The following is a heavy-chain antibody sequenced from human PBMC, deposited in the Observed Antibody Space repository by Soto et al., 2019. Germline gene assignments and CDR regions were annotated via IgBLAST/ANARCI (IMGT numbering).Heavy chain of an antibody. V-gene: IGHV1-2*02. Sequence: ASVKVSCKASGYSFINYYMHWVRQAPGQGFEWMGRISPKSGGTNYAQKFQGRVSLTWDTSLNTAYLQWSSLKASDTAMYYCARHRSHSSSSGNDYWGQGTLVTVSS. CDR2: ISPKSGGT. J-gene: IGHJ4*02. D-gene: IGHD6-6*01. CDR3: ARHRSHSSSSGNDY. CDR1: GYSFINYY.